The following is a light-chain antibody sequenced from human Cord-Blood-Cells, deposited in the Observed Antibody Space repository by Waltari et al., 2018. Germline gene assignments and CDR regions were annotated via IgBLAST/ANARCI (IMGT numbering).Light chain of an antibody. CDR2: LGS. CDR3: MQALQTPIT. Sequence: DIRMVQSSLSVSVAAGEPTSIPFRPGQSRLHSNGYNYLDRDLPKPGQSPQLRIYLGSNRASGVPDRFSGSGSGTDFTLKISRVEAEDVGVYYCMQALQTPITFGQGTRLEIK. CDR1: QSRLHSNGYNY. V-gene: IGKV2-28*01. J-gene: IGKJ5*01.